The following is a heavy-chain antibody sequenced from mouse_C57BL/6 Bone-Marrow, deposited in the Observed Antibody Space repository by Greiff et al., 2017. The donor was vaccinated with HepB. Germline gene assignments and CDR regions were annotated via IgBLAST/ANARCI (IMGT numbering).Heavy chain of an antibody. CDR2: IWSDGST. V-gene: IGHV2-6-1*01. CDR3: ARHRYYGSRGAMDY. CDR1: GFSLTSYG. D-gene: IGHD1-1*01. J-gene: IGHJ4*01. Sequence: QVQLKESGPGLVAPSQSLSITCTVSGFSLTSYGVHWVRQPPGKGLEWLVVIWSDGSTTYNSALKSRLSISKDNSKSQVFLKMNSRQTDDTAMYYCARHRYYGSRGAMDYWGQGTSVTVSS.